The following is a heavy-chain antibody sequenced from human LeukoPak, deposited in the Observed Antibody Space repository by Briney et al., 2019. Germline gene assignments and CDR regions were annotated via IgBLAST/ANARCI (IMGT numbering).Heavy chain of an antibody. CDR3: AKALREGGRNIDY. J-gene: IGHJ4*02. CDR1: GFTFSSYA. Sequence: GGSLRLSCAASGFTFSSYAMSWVRQAPGKGLEWVSAISGSGANTYHADSGKGRFSISRDNSKNTLYLQMNSLRAEDTAVYYCAKALREGGRNIDYWGQGTLVTVSS. CDR2: ISGSGANT. D-gene: IGHD1-14*01. V-gene: IGHV3-23*01.